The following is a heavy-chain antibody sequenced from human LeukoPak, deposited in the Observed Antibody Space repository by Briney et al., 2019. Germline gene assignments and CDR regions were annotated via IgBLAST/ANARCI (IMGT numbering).Heavy chain of an antibody. J-gene: IGHJ6*02. CDR2: ASYDGSNK. D-gene: IGHD6-13*01. CDR1: GFTFSTFN. Sequence: PGRSLRLSCAASGFTFSTFNIHWVRLTPGKGLEWVAAASYDGSNKYYADSVKGRFTISRDNSKNTLYLQMNSLRAEDTAVYYCARDGGYSSSSYYYYGIDVWGQGTTVTVSS. V-gene: IGHV3-30-3*01. CDR3: ARDGGYSSSSYYYYGIDV.